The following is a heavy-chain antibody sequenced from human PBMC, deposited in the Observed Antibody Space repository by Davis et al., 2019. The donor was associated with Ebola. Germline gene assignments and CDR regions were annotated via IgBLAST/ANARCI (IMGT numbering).Heavy chain of an antibody. Sequence: GESLKISCKGSGYRFTTYWISWVRQMPGKGLEWMGRIDPSDSHTIYSPSFQGHVTISADKSISTAYLQWSSLKASDTAMYYCARLDYFDTSGYYKPLFYWGQGTQVTVSS. CDR1: GYRFTTYW. CDR3: ARLDYFDTSGYYKPLFY. V-gene: IGHV5-10-1*01. J-gene: IGHJ4*02. CDR2: IDPSDSHT. D-gene: IGHD3-22*01.